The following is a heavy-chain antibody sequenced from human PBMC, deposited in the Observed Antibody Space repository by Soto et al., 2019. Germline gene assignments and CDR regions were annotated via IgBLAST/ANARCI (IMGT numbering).Heavy chain of an antibody. CDR2: TYYRSNWRH. CDR3: ARGVAGSGFDL. CDR1: GDSVSSNTAA. D-gene: IGHD6-19*01. V-gene: IGHV6-1*01. Sequence: SRTLSLTCAMSGDSVSSNTAAWNWIRSSPSRGLEWLGRTYYRSNWRHDYAVSVKSRITVNPDTSKNHFSLQLNSVTPDDTAVYYCARGVAGSGFDLWGQGTLVTVS. J-gene: IGHJ4*02.